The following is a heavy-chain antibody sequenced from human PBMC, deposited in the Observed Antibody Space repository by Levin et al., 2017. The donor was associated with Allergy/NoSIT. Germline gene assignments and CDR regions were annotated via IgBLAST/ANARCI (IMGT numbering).Heavy chain of an antibody. J-gene: IGHJ4*02. D-gene: IGHD2-2*01. Sequence: SLKISCAASGFTFDDYAMHWVRQAPGKGLEWVSGISWNSGSIGYADSVKGRFTISRDNAKNSLYLQMNSLRAEDTALYYCAKDLGDCSSTSCPPDYWGQGTLVTVSS. CDR3: AKDLGDCSSTSCPPDY. CDR2: ISWNSGSI. V-gene: IGHV3-9*01. CDR1: GFTFDDYA.